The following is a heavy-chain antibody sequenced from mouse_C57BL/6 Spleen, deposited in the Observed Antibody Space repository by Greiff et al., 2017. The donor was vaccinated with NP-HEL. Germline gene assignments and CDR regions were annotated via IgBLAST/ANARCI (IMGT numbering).Heavy chain of an antibody. CDR3: ARDRGLTGTPFAY. V-gene: IGHV5-4*01. Sequence: EVKVVESGGGLVKPGGSLKLSCAASGFTFSSYAMSWVRQTPEKRLEWVATISDGGSYTYYPDNVKGRFTISRDNAKNNLYLQMSHLKSEDTAMYYCARDRGLTGTPFAYWGQGTLVTVSA. CDR2: ISDGGSYT. D-gene: IGHD4-1*01. J-gene: IGHJ3*01. CDR1: GFTFSSYA.